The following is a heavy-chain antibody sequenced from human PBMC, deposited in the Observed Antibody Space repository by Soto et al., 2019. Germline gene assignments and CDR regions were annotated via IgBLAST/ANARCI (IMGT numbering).Heavy chain of an antibody. V-gene: IGHV1-46*01. Sequence: QVQLMQSGAEVKKPGASVKVSCKASGDTFSDYYIHWVRQAPGQGLEWMGTVNPSGGHTTYSQHFMGRVTTTRDTSTSTLHMELTSLTSEDTAVYYCARGGHVVVVTAALAYGGQGTLVTVSS. CDR1: GDTFSDYY. CDR3: ARGGHVVVVTAALAY. CDR2: VNPSGGHT. J-gene: IGHJ4*02. D-gene: IGHD2-21*02.